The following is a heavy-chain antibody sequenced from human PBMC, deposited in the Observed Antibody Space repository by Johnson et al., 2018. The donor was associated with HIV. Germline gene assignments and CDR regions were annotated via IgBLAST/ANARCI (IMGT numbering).Heavy chain of an antibody. V-gene: IGHV3-20*04. J-gene: IGHJ3*02. CDR1: GFTFDDYG. CDR3: ARDTYSSDACDI. CDR2: IHWNGGST. D-gene: IGHD4-11*01. Sequence: VQLVESGRGLVQRGGSLRLSCAASGFTFDDYGMSWVRQAPGKGLEWVSGIHWNGGSTGYAESVKGRFTISRDNAKNSLYLQMNSLRAEDTALYYCARDTYSSDACDIWGQGTMVTVSS.